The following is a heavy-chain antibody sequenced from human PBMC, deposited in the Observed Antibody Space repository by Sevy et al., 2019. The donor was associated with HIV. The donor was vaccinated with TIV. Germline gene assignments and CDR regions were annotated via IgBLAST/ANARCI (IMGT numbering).Heavy chain of an antibody. CDR2: IYYSGST. CDR3: ARTQYYYDSSGYYYSRWFDP. D-gene: IGHD3-22*01. J-gene: IGHJ5*02. Sequence: SETLSLTCTVSGGSISSYYWSWIRQPPGKGLELIGYIYYSGSTNYNPSLKSRVTISVDTSKNQFSLKLSSVTAADTAVYYCARTQYYYDSSGYYYSRWFDPWGQGTLVTVSS. V-gene: IGHV4-59*01. CDR1: GGSISSYY.